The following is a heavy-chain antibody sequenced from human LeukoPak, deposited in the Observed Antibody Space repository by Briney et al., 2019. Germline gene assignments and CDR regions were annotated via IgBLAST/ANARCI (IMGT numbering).Heavy chain of an antibody. D-gene: IGHD6-6*01. CDR1: GGSFSGYY. J-gene: IGHJ6*03. Sequence: PSETLSLTCAVYGGSFSGYYWSWIRQPPGKGLEWIGEINHSGSTNYNPSLKSRVTISVDTSKSQFSLKLSSVTAADTAVYYCARGYSSSHAFYYYMDVWGKGTTVTVSS. CDR2: INHSGST. CDR3: ARGYSSSHAFYYYMDV. V-gene: IGHV4-34*01.